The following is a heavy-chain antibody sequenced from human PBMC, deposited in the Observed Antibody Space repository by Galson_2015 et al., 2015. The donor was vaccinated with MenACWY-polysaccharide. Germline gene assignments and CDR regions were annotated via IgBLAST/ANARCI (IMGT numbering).Heavy chain of an antibody. D-gene: IGHD6-19*01. CDR1: GFTFTNAW. Sequence: SLRLSCAASGFTFTNAWMSWVRQAPGKGLEWVGRIKSESDGGTTESTAPVKGRFTISRDDSKNTVYLQMNSLKAEDTAVYYCTTVPGQVNIAVACMFDFWGRGTLVTVSS. J-gene: IGHJ4*02. CDR2: IKSESDGGTT. V-gene: IGHV3-15*01. CDR3: TTVPGQVNIAVACMFDF.